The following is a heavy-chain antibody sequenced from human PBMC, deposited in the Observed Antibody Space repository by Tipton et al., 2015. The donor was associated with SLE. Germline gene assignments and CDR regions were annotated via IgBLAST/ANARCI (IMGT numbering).Heavy chain of an antibody. J-gene: IGHJ5*02. CDR1: GGSISSNY. V-gene: IGHV4-59*01. CDR3: ARDSSGGYNWFDP. CDR2: ISYGGGT. Sequence: TLSLTCSVSGGSISSNYWIWIRQPPGKGLEWIGYISYGGGTNYNPSLKSRVTISVDTSKNQFSLKLSSVTAADTAVYYCARDSSGGYNWFDPWGQGTLVIVSS. D-gene: IGHD3-22*01.